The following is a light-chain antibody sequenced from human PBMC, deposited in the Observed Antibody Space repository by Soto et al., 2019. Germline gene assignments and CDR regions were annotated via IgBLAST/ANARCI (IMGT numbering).Light chain of an antibody. Sequence: QSALTQPPSASGSPGQPVTISCTGTSSDVGHYNYVSWYQQQPGKAPKLIIYEVSKRPSGVPDRFSGSKSGNTASLTVSGLQAEDEADYYCNSYGGSNNLVFGGGTKLTVL. V-gene: IGLV2-8*01. CDR2: EVS. CDR1: SSDVGHYNY. J-gene: IGLJ3*02. CDR3: NSYGGSNNLV.